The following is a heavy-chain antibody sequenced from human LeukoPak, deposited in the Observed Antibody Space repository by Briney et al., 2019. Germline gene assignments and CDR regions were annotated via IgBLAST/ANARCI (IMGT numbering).Heavy chain of an antibody. J-gene: IGHJ4*02. CDR3: ARAGHNSESGGYDY. CDR2: IDPNIGNT. CDR1: GYTFIYHY. D-gene: IGHD3-22*01. Sequence: ASVKVSCKPSGYTFIYHYIHWVRQAPGQGLESMGWIDPNIGNTNYAQKFQGRVTMTRDTSSSTAYIELSRLRSDDTAVYYCARAGHNSESGGYDYWGQGTLVTVSS. V-gene: IGHV1-2*02.